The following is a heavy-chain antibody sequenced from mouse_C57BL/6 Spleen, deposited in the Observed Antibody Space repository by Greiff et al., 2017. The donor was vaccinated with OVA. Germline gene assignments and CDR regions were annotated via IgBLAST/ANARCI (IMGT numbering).Heavy chain of an antibody. D-gene: IGHD2-4*01. CDR2: INPNNGGT. Sequence: EVQLQQSGPELVKPGASVKIPCKASGYTFTDYNMDWVKQSHGQSLEWIGDINPNNGGTIYNQKFKGKATLTVDKSSSTAYMELRSLTSEYTADYYGARSRDYDDGYYLDDWGQGTTLTVSS. CDR3: ARSRDYDDGYYLDD. CDR1: GYTFTDYN. J-gene: IGHJ2*01. V-gene: IGHV1-18*01.